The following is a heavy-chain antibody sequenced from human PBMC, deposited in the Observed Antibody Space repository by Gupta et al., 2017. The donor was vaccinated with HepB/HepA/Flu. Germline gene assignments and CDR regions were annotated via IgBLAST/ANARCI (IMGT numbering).Heavy chain of an antibody. CDR1: GFTCSDCY. V-gene: IGHV3-11*01. J-gene: IGHJ5*02. D-gene: IGHD6-13*01. CDR3: AGDPAAGTNWFDP. CDR2: ISSSGSTI. Sequence: QVQLVESGGGLVKPGGYLRRCCAASGFTCSDCYMRWIRHAPGKGLEWVSYISSSGSTIYYADSVKGRFTISRDNAKNSLYLQMNRLRPEDTAVYYCAGDPAAGTNWFDPWGQGTLVTVSS.